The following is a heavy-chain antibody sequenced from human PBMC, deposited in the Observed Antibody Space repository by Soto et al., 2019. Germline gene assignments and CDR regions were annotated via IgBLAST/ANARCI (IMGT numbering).Heavy chain of an antibody. V-gene: IGHV1-18*01. D-gene: IGHD3-16*01. Sequence: QVQLVQSGAEVKKPGASVKVSCKASGYSFTRYGISWVRQAPGQGLEWMGWISGYNANTNYPENLQGRVTMTTDTSTSTAYREVRKLIYYDTAVYYSPRMGDVPDDYYGGDVWGQGTTVTVSS. CDR1: GYSFTRYG. CDR2: ISGYNANT. CDR3: PRMGDVPDDYYGGDV. J-gene: IGHJ6*02.